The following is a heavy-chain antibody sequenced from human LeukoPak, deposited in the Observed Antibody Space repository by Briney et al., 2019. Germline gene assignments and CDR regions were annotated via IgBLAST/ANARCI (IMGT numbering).Heavy chain of an antibody. V-gene: IGHV4-59*11. CDR2: IYYSGST. CDR1: GGSISSHY. CDR3: ARVFGCSSTSCYTGGAFDI. J-gene: IGHJ3*02. Sequence: SETLSLTCTVSGGSISSHYWSWIRQPPRKGLEWIGYIYYSGSTNYNPSLKSRVTISVDTSKNQFSLKLSSVTPADTAVYYCARVFGCSSTSCYTGGAFDIWGQGTMVTVSS. D-gene: IGHD2-2*02.